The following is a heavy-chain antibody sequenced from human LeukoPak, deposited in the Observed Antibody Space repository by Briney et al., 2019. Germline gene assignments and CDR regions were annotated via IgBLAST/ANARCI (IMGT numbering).Heavy chain of an antibody. Sequence: ASVKVSCKASGYTFTAYYMHWVRQAPGQGLEWMGWIDTNSGGTNYAQKFQGRVTITRDTFIGTAYMELSSLISDDTAVHYCASEAYCSGGSCSLHRVASWGQGTLVTVSS. V-gene: IGHV1-2*02. J-gene: IGHJ4*02. CDR1: GYTFTAYY. CDR3: ASEAYCSGGSCSLHRVAS. CDR2: IDTNSGGT. D-gene: IGHD2-15*01.